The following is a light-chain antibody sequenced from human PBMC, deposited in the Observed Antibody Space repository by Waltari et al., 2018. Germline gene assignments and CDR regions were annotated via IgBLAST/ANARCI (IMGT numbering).Light chain of an antibody. V-gene: IGLV1-47*01. J-gene: IGLJ2*01. CDR3: AAWDDSLSGLVV. CDR1: SSNIGIDY. Sequence: QSVLTQPPSASGTPGQRVPMSCSGSSSNIGIDYVYWYPHLPGTAPKLLIYRNDQRPSGVPDRFSGSKSGTSASLAISGLRSEDEADYYCAAWDDSLSGLVVFGGGTKVTVL. CDR2: RND.